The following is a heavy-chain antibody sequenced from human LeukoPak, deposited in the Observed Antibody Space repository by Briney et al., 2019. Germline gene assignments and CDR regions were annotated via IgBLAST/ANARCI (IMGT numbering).Heavy chain of an antibody. D-gene: IGHD5-12*01. V-gene: IGHV3-30*04. CDR3: ARVDRPHYDSDGWGYLEH. CDR2: IAYDGKNT. J-gene: IGHJ4*02. CDR1: GFIFNTYA. Sequence: GRSLRLSCAPSGFIFNTYAMYSVRQAPGKGLEWVAVIAYDGKNTTYADSVKGRFTISRENSKNTLYLQMKSLRVEDTAVYHCARVDRPHYDSDGWGYLEHWGQGTLVTVSA.